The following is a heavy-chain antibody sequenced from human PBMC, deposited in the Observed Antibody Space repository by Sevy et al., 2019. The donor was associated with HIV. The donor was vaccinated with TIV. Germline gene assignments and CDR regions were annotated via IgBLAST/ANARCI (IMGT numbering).Heavy chain of an antibody. V-gene: IGHV3-33*01. J-gene: IGHJ6*02. CDR1: GFTLSTYG. CDR3: ARDRLGITISAEWGGGMDV. D-gene: IGHD3-3*01. CDR2: IRYDGSNK. Sequence: GRSLRLSCAASGFTLSTYGFHWVRQAPGKGLEWVAVIRYDGSNKYYADSVRGRFTISRDNSKNTLYLQMSSLRAEDTAVYYCARDRLGITISAEWGGGMDVWGQGTTVTVSS.